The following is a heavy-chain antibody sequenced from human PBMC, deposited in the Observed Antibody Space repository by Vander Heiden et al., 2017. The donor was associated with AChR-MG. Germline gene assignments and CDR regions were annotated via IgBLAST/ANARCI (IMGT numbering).Heavy chain of an antibody. Sequence: QVQLQQWGAGLLQPSETLSLTCAVYGGSFSGYYWSWIRQPPGKGLEWIGEINHSGSTNYNPSLKSRVTISVDTSKNQFSLKLSSVTAADTAVYYCARVIAARPGWNYYYYGMDVWGQGTTVTVSS. J-gene: IGHJ6*02. CDR3: ARVIAARPGWNYYYYGMDV. CDR2: INHSGST. D-gene: IGHD6-6*01. V-gene: IGHV4-34*01. CDR1: GGSFSGYY.